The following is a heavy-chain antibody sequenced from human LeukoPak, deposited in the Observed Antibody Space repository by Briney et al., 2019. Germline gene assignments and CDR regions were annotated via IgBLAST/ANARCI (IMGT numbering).Heavy chain of an antibody. CDR2: INHSGST. J-gene: IGHJ4*02. V-gene: IGHV4-34*01. CDR3: ASVVVGATAV. CDR1: GGSFSGYY. D-gene: IGHD1-26*01. Sequence: PSETLSLTCAVYGGSFSGYYWSWIRQPPGKGLEWIREINHSGSTNYNPSLKSRVTIPVDTSKNQFSLKLSSVTAADTAVYYCASVVVGATAVWGQGTLVTVSS.